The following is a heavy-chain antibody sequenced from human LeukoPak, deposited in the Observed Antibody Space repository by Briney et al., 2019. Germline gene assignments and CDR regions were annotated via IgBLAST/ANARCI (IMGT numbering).Heavy chain of an antibody. CDR1: GGTFSSYA. Sequence: SVKVSCKASGGTFSSYAISWVRQAPGQGLEWMGRIIPILGIANYAQKFQGRVTITADKSTSTAYMELSSLRSEDTAVYYCAREDWGYYDSSGYYPFDYWGQGTLVTVSS. CDR2: IIPILGIA. J-gene: IGHJ4*02. CDR3: AREDWGYYDSSGYYPFDY. V-gene: IGHV1-69*04. D-gene: IGHD3-22*01.